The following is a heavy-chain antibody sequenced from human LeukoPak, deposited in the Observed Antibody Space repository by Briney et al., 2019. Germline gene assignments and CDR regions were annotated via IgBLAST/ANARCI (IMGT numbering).Heavy chain of an antibody. CDR3: ARDDRYYYYGMDV. CDR2: INPNSGGT. CDR1: GYTFTGYY. J-gene: IGHJ6*02. V-gene: IGHV1-2*02. Sequence: ASVEVSCKASGYTFTGYYMHWVRQAPGQGLEWMGWINPNSGGTNYAQKFQGRVTMTRDTSISTAYMELSRLRSDDTAVYYCARDDRYYYYGMDVWGQGTTVTVSS.